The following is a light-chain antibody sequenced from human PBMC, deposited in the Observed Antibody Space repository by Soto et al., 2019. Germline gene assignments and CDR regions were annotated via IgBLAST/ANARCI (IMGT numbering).Light chain of an antibody. Sequence: EIVLTQSPCTLSLSPWERFTLSFMASQSVDINLAWYQQKPGQAPRLLIYGASTRATDMPGRFSGRGSGTEFTLTINSLQSEDFAVYYCQQYRNWPRTFGQGTKVDIK. CDR3: QQYRNWPRT. J-gene: IGKJ1*01. V-gene: IGKV3-15*01. CDR2: GAS. CDR1: QSVDIN.